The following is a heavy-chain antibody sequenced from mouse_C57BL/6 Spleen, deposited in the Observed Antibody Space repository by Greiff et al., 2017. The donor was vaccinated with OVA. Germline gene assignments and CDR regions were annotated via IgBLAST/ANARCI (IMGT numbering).Heavy chain of an antibody. CDR3: ARSITTVVGDYAMDY. J-gene: IGHJ4*01. CDR2: IDPSDSET. V-gene: IGHV1-52*01. CDR1: GYTFTSYW. D-gene: IGHD1-1*01. Sequence: VQLQQPGAELVRPGSSVKLSCKASGYTFTSYWMHWVKQRPIQGLEWIGNIDPSDSETHYNQKFKDKATLTVDKSSSTAYMQLSSLTSEDSAVYYCARSITTVVGDYAMDYWGQGTSVTVSS.